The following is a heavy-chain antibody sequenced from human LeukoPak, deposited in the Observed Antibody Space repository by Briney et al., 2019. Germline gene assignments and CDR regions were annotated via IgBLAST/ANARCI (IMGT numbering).Heavy chain of an antibody. J-gene: IGHJ4*02. CDR1: GFTFSTYW. CDR2: LKQDGSVK. V-gene: IGHV3-7*01. D-gene: IGHD4-23*01. CDR3: ATSADSPGNS. Sequence: GGSLGLSCVASGFTFSTYWMSWVRQAPGKGLEWVANLKQDGSVKHYVDSVKGRFTISRDNAKNSLYLQMTNLRAEDTAVYYCATSADSPGNSWGQGTLITVSS.